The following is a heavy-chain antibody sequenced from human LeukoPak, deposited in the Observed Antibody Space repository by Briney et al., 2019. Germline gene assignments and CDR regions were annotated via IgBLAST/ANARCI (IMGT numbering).Heavy chain of an antibody. CDR2: ISGSGDRT. Sequence: PGGSLRLSCAASGFTFNSYAMTWVRQAPGKGLEWVSGISGSGDRTFYADSVRGRFTISRDNAKNTLYLQMNTLRAEDTAVYYCAKSDCRARIKYSLHLWGQGTTVTVSS. D-gene: IGHD2-21*02. CDR3: AKSDCRARIKYSLHL. CDR1: GFTFNSYA. V-gene: IGHV3-23*01. J-gene: IGHJ6*02.